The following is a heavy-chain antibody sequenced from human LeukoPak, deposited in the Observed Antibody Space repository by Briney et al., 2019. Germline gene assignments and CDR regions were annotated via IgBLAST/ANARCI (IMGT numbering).Heavy chain of an antibody. CDR1: GFTFSTYW. CDR2: IKGDGST. CDR3: ARAPSEIGGYYPEYFRH. V-gene: IGHV3-74*01. J-gene: IGHJ1*01. Sequence: GGSLRLSCAASGFTFSTYWMHWVRQAPGKGLVWVSRIKGDGSTNYADSVKGRFTISRDNAKNTLSLQMNSLRPEDTGVYYCARAPSEIGGYYPEYFRHWGQGTLVTVSS. D-gene: IGHD3-3*01.